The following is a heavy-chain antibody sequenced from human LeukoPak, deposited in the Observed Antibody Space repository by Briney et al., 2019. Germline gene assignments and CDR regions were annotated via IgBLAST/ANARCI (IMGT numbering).Heavy chain of an antibody. CDR2: IIPILGIA. Sequence: SVKVSCKASGGTFSSYTISWVRQAPGQGLEWMGRIIPILGIANYAQKLQGRVTITADKSTSTAYMELSSLRSEDTAVYYCASRLHPYRTGPYYYYYYMDVWGKGTTVTVSS. CDR3: ASRLHPYRTGPYYYYYYMDV. V-gene: IGHV1-69*02. J-gene: IGHJ6*03. D-gene: IGHD1-14*01. CDR1: GGTFSSYT.